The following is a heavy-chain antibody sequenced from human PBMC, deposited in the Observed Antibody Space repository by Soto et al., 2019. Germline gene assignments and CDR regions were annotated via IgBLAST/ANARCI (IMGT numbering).Heavy chain of an antibody. V-gene: IGHV1-2*04. Sequence: ASVKVSCKASGYTFTGYYMHWVRQAPGQGLEWMGWINPNSGGTNYAQKFQGWVTMTRDTSISTAYMELSRLRSDDTAVYYCALPRSYDSSHGSAFDIWGQGTMVTVSS. J-gene: IGHJ3*02. CDR3: ALPRSYDSSHGSAFDI. D-gene: IGHD3-22*01. CDR1: GYTFTGYY. CDR2: INPNSGGT.